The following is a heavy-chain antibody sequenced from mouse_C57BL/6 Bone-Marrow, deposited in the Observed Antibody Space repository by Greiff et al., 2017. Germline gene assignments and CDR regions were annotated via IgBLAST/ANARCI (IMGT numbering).Heavy chain of an antibody. J-gene: IGHJ4*01. CDR1: GFTFSSYA. CDR3: TRVLFITTVVVPMDY. V-gene: IGHV5-9-1*02. D-gene: IGHD1-1*01. CDR2: ISSGGDYI. Sequence: EVKLVESGEGLVKPGGSLKLSCAASGFTFSSYAMSWVRQTPEKRLEWVAYISSGGDYIYYADTVKGRFTISRDNARNTLYLQMSSLKSEDTAMYYCTRVLFITTVVVPMDYWGQGTSVTVSS.